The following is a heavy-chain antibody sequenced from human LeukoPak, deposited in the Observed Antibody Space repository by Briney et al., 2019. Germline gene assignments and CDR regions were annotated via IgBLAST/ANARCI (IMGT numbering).Heavy chain of an antibody. CDR3: ARAARYSYGSLYYYYMDV. CDR1: GGTFSSYA. Sequence: SVKVSCKASGGTFSSYAISWVRQAPGQGLEWMGGIIPIFGTANYAQKFQGRVTITADKSSTTVYMELSSLRSEDTAVYYCARAARYSYGSLYYYYMDVWGKGTTVTISS. D-gene: IGHD5-18*01. J-gene: IGHJ6*03. CDR2: IIPIFGTA. V-gene: IGHV1-69*06.